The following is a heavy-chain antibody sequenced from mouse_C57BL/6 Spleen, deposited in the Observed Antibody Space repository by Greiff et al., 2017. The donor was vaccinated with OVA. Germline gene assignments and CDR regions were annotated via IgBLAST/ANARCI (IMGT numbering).Heavy chain of an antibody. J-gene: IGHJ4*01. D-gene: IGHD2-3*01. CDR1: GYTFTDHT. V-gene: IGHV1-78*01. Sequence: QVQLQQSDAELVKPGASVKISCKVSGYTFTDHTIHWMKQRPEQGLEWIGYIYPRDGSTKYNEKFKGKATLTADKSSSTAYMQLNSLTSEDSAIYFCARDGYYSPAVYYDAMDYWGQGTSVTVSS. CDR2: IYPRDGST. CDR3: ARDGYYSPAVYYDAMDY.